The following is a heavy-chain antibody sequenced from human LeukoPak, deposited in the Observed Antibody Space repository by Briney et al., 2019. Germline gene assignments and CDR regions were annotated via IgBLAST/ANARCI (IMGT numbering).Heavy chain of an antibody. CDR1: GGSFSGYY. CDR2: INHSGST. V-gene: IGHV4-34*01. D-gene: IGHD3-22*01. Sequence: SETLSLTCAVYGGSFSGYYWSWIRQPPGKGLEWIGEINHSGSTNYNPSLKSRVTISVDTSKNQFSLKLSSVTAADTAVYYCARRCPTYYYDSSGYLPWGQGTLVTVSS. J-gene: IGHJ5*02. CDR3: ARRCPTYYYDSSGYLP.